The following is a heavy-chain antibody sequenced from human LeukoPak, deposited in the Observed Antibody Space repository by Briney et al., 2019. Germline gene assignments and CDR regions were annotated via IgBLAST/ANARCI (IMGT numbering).Heavy chain of an antibody. J-gene: IGHJ6*02. Sequence: GRSLRLSCAASGFTFSSYAMHWVRQAPGKGLEWVAAISYDGSNKYYADPVKGRFTISRDNSKNTLYLQMNSLRAEDTAVYYCARPTHYGDYGPDYYGMDVWGQGTTVTVSS. D-gene: IGHD4-17*01. CDR2: ISYDGSNK. CDR1: GFTFSSYA. CDR3: ARPTHYGDYGPDYYGMDV. V-gene: IGHV3-30-3*01.